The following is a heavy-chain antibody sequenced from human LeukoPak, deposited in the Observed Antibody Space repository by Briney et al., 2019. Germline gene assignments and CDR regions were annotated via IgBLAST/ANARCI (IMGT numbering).Heavy chain of an antibody. J-gene: IGHJ4*02. V-gene: IGHV4-59*01. CDR1: GGSIYSYY. CDR3: ATHPPKVCTGGSCTDY. CDR2: IYYSGST. Sequence: NPSETLSLTCTVSGGSIYSYYWSWIRQPPGKGLEWIGYIYYSGSTNYNPSLKSRVTISVDMSKNQFSLKLSSVTAADTAVYYCATHPPKVCTGGSCTDYWGQGTLVTVSS. D-gene: IGHD2-15*01.